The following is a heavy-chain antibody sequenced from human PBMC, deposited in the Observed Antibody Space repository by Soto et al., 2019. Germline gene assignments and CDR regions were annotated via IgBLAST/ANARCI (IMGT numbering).Heavy chain of an antibody. J-gene: IGHJ2*01. D-gene: IGHD4-17*01. CDR3: AKGTTVTPWRYLDL. V-gene: IGHV3-30*18. Sequence: QEQLAESGGGVVQPGRALRLSCAAYRFTFSSYGMHWVRQAPGKGLEWVAVISYDGDYKNYADSVRGRFTICRDNSKNTLYLQINSLRADDTAVYYCAKGTTVTPWRYLDLWGRGTLVTVSS. CDR2: ISYDGDYK. CDR1: RFTFSSYG.